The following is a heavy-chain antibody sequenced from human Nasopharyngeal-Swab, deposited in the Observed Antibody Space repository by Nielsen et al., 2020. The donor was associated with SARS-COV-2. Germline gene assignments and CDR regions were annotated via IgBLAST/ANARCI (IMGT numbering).Heavy chain of an antibody. D-gene: IGHD1-7*01. V-gene: IGHV3-23*01. CDR2: FSGSDGAT. CDR3: ASRPARSQWNYEAY. Sequence: LSLTCAASGFTFSSDVMSWVRQAPGRGLEWVSAFSGSDGATYYADSVKGRFTISRDNSKNTLYLQMNSLRAEDTAIYYCASRPARSQWNYEAYWGQGTLITVSS. J-gene: IGHJ4*02. CDR1: GFTFSSDV.